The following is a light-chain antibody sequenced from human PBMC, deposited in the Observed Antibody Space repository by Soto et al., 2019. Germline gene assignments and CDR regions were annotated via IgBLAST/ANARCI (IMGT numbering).Light chain of an antibody. CDR3: QQYNSYSGFT. V-gene: IGKV1-5*01. Sequence: DIQMTQSPSTLSASIGDRVTITCRASQSISSWLAWYQQKPGKAPKLLIYDASSLESGVPSRFSGSGSGTEFTLTISSLQPDDFATYYCQQYNSYSGFTFGPGTKLDIK. CDR2: DAS. CDR1: QSISSW. J-gene: IGKJ3*01.